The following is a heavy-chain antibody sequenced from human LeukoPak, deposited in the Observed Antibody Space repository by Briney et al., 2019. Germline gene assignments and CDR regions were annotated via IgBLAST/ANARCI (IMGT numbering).Heavy chain of an antibody. CDR1: GGSISGTY. CDR3: ARDMTTVTSGLDY. CDR2: IYHRGST. V-gene: IGHV4-59*01. Sequence: PSETLSLTRTVPGGSISGTYWSGIRQPPGKGREWIGNIYHRGSTNYNPSLRSRLTISVDTSKNQFSLKLSSVTAADTAVYYCARDMTTVTSGLDYWGQGTLVTVSS. D-gene: IGHD4-17*01. J-gene: IGHJ4*02.